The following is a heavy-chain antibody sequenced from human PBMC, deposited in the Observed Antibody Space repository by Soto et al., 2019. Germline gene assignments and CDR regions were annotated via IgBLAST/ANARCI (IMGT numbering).Heavy chain of an antibody. V-gene: IGHV4-34*01. J-gene: IGHJ6*02. CDR2: INHSGST. CDR3: ARDHHCSSTSCYIGSKYYYYGMDV. Sequence: AETLSLTCAVYVGSFSGYYWSWIRQPPGKGLEWIGEINHSGSTNYNPSLKSRVTISVVTSKNQFSLKLSSVTAADTAVYYCARDHHCSSTSCYIGSKYYYYGMDVWGQGTTVTVSS. CDR1: VGSFSGYY. D-gene: IGHD2-2*02.